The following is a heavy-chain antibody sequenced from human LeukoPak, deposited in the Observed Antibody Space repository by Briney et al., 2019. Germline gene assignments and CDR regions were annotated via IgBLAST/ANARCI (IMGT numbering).Heavy chain of an antibody. CDR3: ASEFAEIAAANWFDP. CDR2: INPNSGGT. Sequence: ASVTVSCKVSGYTLTELSMHWVRQAPGQGLEWMGWINPNSGGTNYAQKFQGRVTMTRDTSISTAYMELSRLRSDDTAVYYCASEFAEIAAANWFDPWGQGTLVTVSS. V-gene: IGHV1-2*02. J-gene: IGHJ5*02. CDR1: GYTLTELS. D-gene: IGHD6-13*01.